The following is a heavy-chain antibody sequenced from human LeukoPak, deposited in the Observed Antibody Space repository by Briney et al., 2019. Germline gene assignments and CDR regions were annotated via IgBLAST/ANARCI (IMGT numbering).Heavy chain of an antibody. Sequence: PGGSLRLSCAASGFTFYDYAMHWVRHAPGKGLEWVSGISWNSGSIGYADSVKGRFTISRDNAKNSLYLQMNSLRAEDTALYYCAKSLAAVAGTDFDYWGQGTLVTVSS. J-gene: IGHJ4*02. CDR1: GFTFYDYA. CDR2: ISWNSGSI. D-gene: IGHD6-19*01. V-gene: IGHV3-9*01. CDR3: AKSLAAVAGTDFDY.